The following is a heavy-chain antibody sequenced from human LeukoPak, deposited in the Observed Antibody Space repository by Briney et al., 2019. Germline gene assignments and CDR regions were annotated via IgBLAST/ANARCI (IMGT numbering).Heavy chain of an antibody. Sequence: SETLSLTCTVSGGSISSYYWSWIRQPPGKGLEWIGYIYYSGSTNYNPSLKSRVTISVDTSKNQFSLKPSSVTAADTAVYYCARLVHPGYYYGSGSLYGMDVWGQGTTVTVSS. D-gene: IGHD3-10*01. CDR2: IYYSGST. V-gene: IGHV4-59*08. CDR1: GGSISSYY. CDR3: ARLVHPGYYYGSGSLYGMDV. J-gene: IGHJ6*02.